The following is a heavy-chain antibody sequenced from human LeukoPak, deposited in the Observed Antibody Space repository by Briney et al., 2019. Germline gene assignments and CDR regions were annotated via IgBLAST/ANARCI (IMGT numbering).Heavy chain of an antibody. CDR2: INTNTGNP. Sequence: ASVKVSCKASGYTFTSYAMNWVRQAPGQGLEWMGWINTNTGNPTYAQGFTGRFVFSLDTSVSTAYLQISSLKAEDTAVYYCARDVCGNWNDDCFYGMDVWGQGTTVTVSS. D-gene: IGHD1-1*01. J-gene: IGHJ6*02. V-gene: IGHV7-4-1*02. CDR1: GYTFTSYA. CDR3: ARDVCGNWNDDCFYGMDV.